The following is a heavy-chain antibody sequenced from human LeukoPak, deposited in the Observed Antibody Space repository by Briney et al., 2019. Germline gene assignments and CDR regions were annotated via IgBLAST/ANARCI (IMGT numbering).Heavy chain of an antibody. V-gene: IGHV1-18*01. Sequence: VASVKVSCKASGYTFTSYGISWVRQAPGQGLEWMGWIRAYNGNTNYAQKLQGRVTMTTDTSTSTAYMELRSLRSDDTAVYYCARFSSSWSDFDYWGQGTLVTVSS. CDR3: ARFSSSWSDFDY. D-gene: IGHD6-13*01. J-gene: IGHJ4*02. CDR2: IRAYNGNT. CDR1: GYTFTSYG.